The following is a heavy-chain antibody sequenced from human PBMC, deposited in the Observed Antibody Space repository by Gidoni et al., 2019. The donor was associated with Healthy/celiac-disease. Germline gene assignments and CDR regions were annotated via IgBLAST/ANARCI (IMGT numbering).Heavy chain of an antibody. CDR2: IKSKTDGGTT. Sequence: EVQLVESGGSLVRPGGSLRLSCAASGFTVSNAWRSWVRQAPGKGLEWVGRIKSKTDGGTTDYAAPVKGRFTISRDDSNTTLYLQMHSLKTEDTAVYYCTTDPRFDMTTVTTVFLWGQGTLVTVSS. V-gene: IGHV3-15*01. J-gene: IGHJ4*02. CDR3: TTDPRFDMTTVTTVFL. CDR1: GFTVSNAW. D-gene: IGHD4-17*01.